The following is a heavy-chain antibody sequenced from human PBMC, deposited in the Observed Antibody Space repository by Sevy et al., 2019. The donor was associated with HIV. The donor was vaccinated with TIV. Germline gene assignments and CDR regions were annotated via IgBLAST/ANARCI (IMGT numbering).Heavy chain of an antibody. Sequence: GGSLRLSCAASGFTFSSYGMHWVRQAPGNGLEWVAVISYDGSNKYYADSVKGRFTISRDNSKNTLYLQMISLRAEDTAVYYCAKGPHRSTSNPGDYYYYYGMDVWGQGTAVTVSS. D-gene: IGHD2-2*01. CDR3: AKGPHRSTSNPGDYYYYYGMDV. CDR1: GFTFSSYG. J-gene: IGHJ6*02. V-gene: IGHV3-30*18. CDR2: ISYDGSNK.